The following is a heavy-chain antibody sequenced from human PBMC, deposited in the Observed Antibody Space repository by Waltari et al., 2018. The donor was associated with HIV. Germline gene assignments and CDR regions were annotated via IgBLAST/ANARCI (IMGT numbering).Heavy chain of an antibody. J-gene: IGHJ1*01. CDR2: ISAYNGNT. CDR3: ARDKGASDTYKAEYFQH. V-gene: IGHV1-18*01. CDR1: GYNLTSYG. D-gene: IGHD1-20*01. Sequence: VQSEREMKPPGASVKVSCKPPGYNLTSYGIRWLRLAPCQGFEWVGWISAYNGNTNYAQKFRGRVTLTTDTSTSTAYMELRGLRHEDTAIYYCARDKGASDTYKAEYFQHWGRGTLVSVSA.